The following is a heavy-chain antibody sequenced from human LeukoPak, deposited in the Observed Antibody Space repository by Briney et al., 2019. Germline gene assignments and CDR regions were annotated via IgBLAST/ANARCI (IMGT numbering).Heavy chain of an antibody. V-gene: IGHV3-30*02. Sequence: GGSLRLSCAVSGFTFSSFSMNWVRQAPGKGLEWVAFTRYDGTNKYYADSVMGRFTISRDNSKNTLYLQMNSLRAEDTAVYYCAKDFGYSCDYWGQGTLVTVSS. CDR3: AKDFGYSCDY. CDR2: TRYDGTNK. D-gene: IGHD5-18*01. CDR1: GFTFSSFS. J-gene: IGHJ4*02.